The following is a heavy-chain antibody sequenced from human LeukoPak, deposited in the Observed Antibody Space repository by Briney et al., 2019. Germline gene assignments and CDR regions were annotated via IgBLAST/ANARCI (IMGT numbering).Heavy chain of an antibody. CDR1: GGSISSSSYY. D-gene: IGHD4-17*01. CDR2: IYYSGST. J-gene: IGHJ3*02. Sequence: SETLSLTCTVSGGSISSSSYYWGWIRQPPGKGLEWIGSIYYSGSTYYNPSLKSRVTISVDTSKNQFSLKLSSVTAADTAVYYCARGYYGEYEKAFDIWGQGTMVTVSS. V-gene: IGHV4-39*01. CDR3: ARGYYGEYEKAFDI.